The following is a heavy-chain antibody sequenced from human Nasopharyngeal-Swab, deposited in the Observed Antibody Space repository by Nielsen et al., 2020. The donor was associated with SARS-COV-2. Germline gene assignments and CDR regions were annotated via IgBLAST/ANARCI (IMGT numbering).Heavy chain of an antibody. CDR3: ARDPAVAGTGVDY. J-gene: IGHJ4*02. V-gene: IGHV4-34*01. CDR2: INHSGST. D-gene: IGHD6-19*01. Sequence: SETLSLTCAVYGGSFSGYYWGWIRQPPGKGLEWIGEINHSGSTNYNPSLKSRVTISVDTSKNQFSLKLSSVTAADTAVYYCARDPAVAGTGVDYWGQGTLVTVSS. CDR1: GGSFSGYY.